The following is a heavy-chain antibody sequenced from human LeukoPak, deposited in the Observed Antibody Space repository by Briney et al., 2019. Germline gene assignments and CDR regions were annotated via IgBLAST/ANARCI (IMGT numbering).Heavy chain of an antibody. CDR3: AELGITMIGGV. CDR1: GFTFSSYE. CDR2: ISISCSTI. V-gene: IGHV3-48*03. Sequence: WGSLRLSCAASGFTFSSYEMNWVRQAPGQGLEWVSYISISCSTIYYADSVKGRFTISRDNAKNSLYLQMNSLRAEDTAVYYCAELGITMIGGVWGKGTTVTISS. D-gene: IGHD3-10*02. J-gene: IGHJ6*04.